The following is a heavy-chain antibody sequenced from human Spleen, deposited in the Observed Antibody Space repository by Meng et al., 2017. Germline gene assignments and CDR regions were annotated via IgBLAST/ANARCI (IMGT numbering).Heavy chain of an antibody. CDR3: AKDLSPRYYDFWSGYGYYYYGMDV. CDR2: ISGSGGST. CDR1: GFTVSHNY. D-gene: IGHD3-3*01. J-gene: IGHJ6*02. V-gene: IGHV3-23*01. Sequence: GESLKISCAASGFTVSHNYMSWVRQAPGKGLEWVSAISGSGGSTYYADSVKGRFTISRDNSKNTLYLQMNSLRAEDTAVYYCAKDLSPRYYDFWSGYGYYYYGMDVWGQGTTVTVSS.